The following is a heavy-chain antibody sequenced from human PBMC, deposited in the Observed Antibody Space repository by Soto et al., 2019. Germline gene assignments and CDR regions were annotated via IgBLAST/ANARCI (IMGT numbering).Heavy chain of an antibody. V-gene: IGHV3-23*01. CDR3: AKDLSEGPTTTQRPLPFYYDSSGYCPYDY. CDR1: GFTFSSYA. Sequence: EVQLLESGGGLVQPGGSLRLSCAASGFTFSSYAMSWVRQAPGKGLEWVSAISGSGGSTYYADSVKGRFTISRDNSKKTLYLQMNSLRAEDTAVYYCAKDLSEGPTTTQRPLPFYYDSSGYCPYDYWGQGTLVTVSS. J-gene: IGHJ4*02. D-gene: IGHD3-22*01. CDR2: ISGSGGST.